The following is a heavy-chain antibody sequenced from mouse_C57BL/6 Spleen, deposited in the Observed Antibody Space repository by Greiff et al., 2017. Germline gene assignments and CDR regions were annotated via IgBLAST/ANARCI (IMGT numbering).Heavy chain of an antibody. J-gene: IGHJ2*01. Sequence: QVQLQQSGAELVKPGASVKISCKASGYAFSSYWMNWVKQRPGKGLEWIGQIYPGDGDTNYNGKFKGKATLTADKSSSTAYMQLSSLTSEDSAVYFCARWGIYDGYYPFDYWGQGTTLTVSS. CDR2: IYPGDGDT. CDR3: ARWGIYDGYYPFDY. D-gene: IGHD2-3*01. V-gene: IGHV1-80*01. CDR1: GYAFSSYW.